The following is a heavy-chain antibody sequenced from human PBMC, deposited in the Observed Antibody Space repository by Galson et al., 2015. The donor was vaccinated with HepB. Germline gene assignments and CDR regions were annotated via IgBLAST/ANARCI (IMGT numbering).Heavy chain of an antibody. CDR3: ATDRGAAPFDY. V-gene: IGHV3-33*03. J-gene: IGHJ4*02. D-gene: IGHD2-15*01. CDR2: IWNDGSVQ. Sequence: SLRLSCAASGFTFSSYGMHWVRQAPGKGLEWVAVIWNDGSVQKYADSVKGRFTIYRDNSKNTLYLQMNSLRADDTAVYYCATDRGAAPFDYWGQGTLVSVSS. CDR1: GFTFSSYG.